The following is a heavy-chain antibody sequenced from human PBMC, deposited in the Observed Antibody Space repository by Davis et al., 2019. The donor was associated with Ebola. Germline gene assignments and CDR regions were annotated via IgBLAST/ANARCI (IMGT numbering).Heavy chain of an antibody. J-gene: IGHJ6*02. Sequence: GESLKISCAASGFTFSSYDMHWVRQGTGKGLEWVSAIGTAGDTYYPGSVKGRFTISRENAKNSLYLQMNSLRPEDTAVYYCARGERRYYDYNGMDVWGQGTTVTVSS. D-gene: IGHD1-1*01. V-gene: IGHV3-13*01. CDR2: IGTAGDT. CDR1: GFTFSSYD. CDR3: ARGERRYYDYNGMDV.